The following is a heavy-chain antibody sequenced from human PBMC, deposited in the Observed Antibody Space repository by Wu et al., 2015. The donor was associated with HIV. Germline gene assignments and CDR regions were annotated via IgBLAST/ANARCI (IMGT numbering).Heavy chain of an antibody. V-gene: IGHV1-18*01. CDR2: MDPXTGHI. Sequence: QVHLVQSGPEAKRPGASVKVSCKASYTLTWYPIAWVRQAPGQRLEWMGWMDPXTGHIQSAQRFQDRITLTTDNPTNTGYMELRSLTSDDTAIYFCAKVEFDSEYYTWFDVWGQGTLVTVSS. J-gene: IGHJ5*01. CDR1: YTLTWYP. D-gene: IGHD2/OR15-2a*01. CDR3: AKVEFDSEYYTWFDV.